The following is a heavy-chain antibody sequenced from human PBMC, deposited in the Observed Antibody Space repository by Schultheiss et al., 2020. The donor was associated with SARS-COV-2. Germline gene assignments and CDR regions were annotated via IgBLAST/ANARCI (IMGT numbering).Heavy chain of an antibody. CDR1: GFTFSSYA. CDR2: ISDDGSNK. Sequence: GGSLRLSCAASGFTFSSYAMHWVRQAPGKGLEWVAVISDDGSNKYYADSVKGRFTISRDNSKNTLYLQMNSLRAEDTAVYYCAKSFKTRIVVVPAAPTWGQGTLVTVSS. V-gene: IGHV3-30*04. D-gene: IGHD2-2*01. CDR3: AKSFKTRIVVVPAAPT. J-gene: IGHJ5*02.